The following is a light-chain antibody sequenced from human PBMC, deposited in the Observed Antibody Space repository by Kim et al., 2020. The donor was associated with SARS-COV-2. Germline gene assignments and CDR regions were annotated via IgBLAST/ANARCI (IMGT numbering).Light chain of an antibody. CDR3: SSYRSSNTYV. CDR1: SSDVGAYNY. CDR2: DVS. V-gene: IGLV2-14*03. Sequence: TQPASVSGSPGQSITISCTGTSSDVGAYNYVSWYQQHPGKAPKLMIYDVSKRPSGVSDRFSGSKSGNTASLTISGLQAEDEADYHCSSYRSSNTYV. J-gene: IGLJ1*01.